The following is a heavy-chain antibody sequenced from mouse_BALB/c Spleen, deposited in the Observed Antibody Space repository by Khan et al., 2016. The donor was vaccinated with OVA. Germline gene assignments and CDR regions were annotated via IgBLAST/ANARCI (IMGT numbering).Heavy chain of an antibody. CDR1: GYTFTNYG. D-gene: IGHD1-1*02. J-gene: IGHJ1*01. Sequence: QIQLVQSGPELKKPGETVKISCKASGYTFTNYGMNWVKQAPGKGLKWMGWINTYTEEPTYADDFKGRFAFSLVTSASTAYLQINNLKNEDTATYFCASCGYWYFDVWGAGTTVTVSS. V-gene: IGHV9-3-1*01. CDR3: ASCGYWYFDV. CDR2: INTYTEEP.